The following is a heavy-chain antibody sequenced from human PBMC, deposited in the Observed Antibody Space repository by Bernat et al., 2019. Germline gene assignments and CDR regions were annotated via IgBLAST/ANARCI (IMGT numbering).Heavy chain of an antibody. CDR2: ISGSGGST. CDR1: GFTFSSYA. V-gene: IGHV3-23*01. J-gene: IGHJ4*02. CDR3: AKFNDFWSGPYSN. Sequence: EVQLLESGGGSVQPGGSLRLSCAASGFTFSSYAMSWVRQAPGKGLEWVSAISGSGGSTYYADSVKGRFTISRDNSKNTLYLQMNSLRAEDTAVYYCAKFNDFWSGPYSNWGQGTLVTVSS. D-gene: IGHD3-3*01.